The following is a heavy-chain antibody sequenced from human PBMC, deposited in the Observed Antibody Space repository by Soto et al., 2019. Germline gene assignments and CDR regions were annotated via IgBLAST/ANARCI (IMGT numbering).Heavy chain of an antibody. J-gene: IGHJ6*02. CDR1: GGSISSGGYY. D-gene: IGHD3-22*01. CDR2: IYYSGST. CDR3: ARDWLTMIVAEGPYGMDV. Sequence: LSLTCTVSGGSISSGGYYWSWIRQHPGKGLEWIGYIYYSGSTYYNPSLKSRVTISVDTSKNQFSLKLSSVTAADTAVYYCARDWLTMIVAEGPYGMDVWGQGTTVTVSS. V-gene: IGHV4-31*03.